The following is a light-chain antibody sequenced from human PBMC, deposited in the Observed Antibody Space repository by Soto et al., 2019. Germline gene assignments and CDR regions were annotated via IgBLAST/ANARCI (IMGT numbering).Light chain of an antibody. J-gene: IGKJ1*01. CDR3: QQYNDFSRT. CDR2: GAS. CDR1: QSISSW. Sequence: DIQMTQSPSTLSASVGDRVTITCRAIQSISSWLAWYQQKPGKAPKLLIYGASSLERGVPSRFSGSGSGTEFTLTISSLQVDDFATYYCQQYNDFSRTFGQGTKVDIK. V-gene: IGKV1-5*01.